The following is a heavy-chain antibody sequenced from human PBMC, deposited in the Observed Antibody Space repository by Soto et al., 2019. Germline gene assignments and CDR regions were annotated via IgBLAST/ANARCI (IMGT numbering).Heavy chain of an antibody. J-gene: IGHJ5*02. Sequence: ASVKVSCKASGYTFTSYAMHWVRQAPGQRLEWMGWINAGNGNTKYSQKFQGRVTITRDTSASTAYMELSSLRSGDTAVYYCARDFRGSIVRFLEWNWFDPWGQGTLVTVSS. CDR1: GYTFTSYA. CDR3: ARDFRGSIVRFLEWNWFDP. D-gene: IGHD3-3*01. V-gene: IGHV1-3*01. CDR2: INAGNGNT.